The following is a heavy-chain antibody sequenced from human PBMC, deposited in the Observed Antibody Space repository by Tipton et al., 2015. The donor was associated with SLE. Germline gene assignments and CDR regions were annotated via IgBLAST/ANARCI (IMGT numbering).Heavy chain of an antibody. D-gene: IGHD6-25*01. V-gene: IGHV3-74*01. Sequence: SLRLSCEGSGFRFSSQWMHWVRQVPGKGFVWVSGIDGDGTSTYYADSVRGRFTISRDNTKNTLYLQMNSLRAEDTAVYYCARFSGGRIDYWGQGTLVVVSS. CDR1: GFRFSSQW. J-gene: IGHJ4*02. CDR2: IDGDGTST. CDR3: ARFSGGRIDY.